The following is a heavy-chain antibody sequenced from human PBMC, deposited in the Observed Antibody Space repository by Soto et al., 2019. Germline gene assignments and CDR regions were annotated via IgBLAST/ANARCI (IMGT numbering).Heavy chain of an antibody. Sequence: SETLSLTCTVSGGSISSSSYYWGWIRQPPGKGLEWIGSIYYSGSTYYNPYLKSRVTISVDTSKNQFSLKLSSVTAADTAVYYCARLSGGNGGYGMDVWGQGTTVTVSS. V-gene: IGHV4-39*01. D-gene: IGHD2-15*01. CDR1: GGSISSSSYY. CDR2: IYYSGST. J-gene: IGHJ6*02. CDR3: ARLSGGNGGYGMDV.